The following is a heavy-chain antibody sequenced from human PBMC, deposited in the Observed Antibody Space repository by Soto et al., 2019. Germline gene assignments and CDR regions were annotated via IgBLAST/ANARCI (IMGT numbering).Heavy chain of an antibody. CDR2: IYYSGST. D-gene: IGHD6-13*01. Sequence: SETLSLTCTVSGGSISIYYWSWIRQPPGKGLEWIGYIYYSGSTNYNPSLKSRVTISVDTSKNQFSLKLSSVTAADTAVYYCARGSSSWYNSDDYWGQGTLVTVSS. J-gene: IGHJ4*02. CDR3: ARGSSSWYNSDDY. CDR1: GGSISIYY. V-gene: IGHV4-59*01.